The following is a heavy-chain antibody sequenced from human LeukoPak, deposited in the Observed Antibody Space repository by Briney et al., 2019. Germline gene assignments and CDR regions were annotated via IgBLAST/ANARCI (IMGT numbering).Heavy chain of an antibody. CDR1: GFTFDDYA. CDR2: ISWNSGSI. D-gene: IGHD3-22*01. J-gene: IGHJ4*02. V-gene: IGHV3-9*01. CDR3: AKDPSRYYYDSSGYLDY. Sequence: GRSLRLSCAASGFTFDDYAMHWVRQAPGKGLEWVSGISWNSGSIGYADSVKGRFTISRDNAKNSLYLQMNSLRAEDTALYYCAKDPSRYYYDSSGYLDYWGQGTLVTVSS.